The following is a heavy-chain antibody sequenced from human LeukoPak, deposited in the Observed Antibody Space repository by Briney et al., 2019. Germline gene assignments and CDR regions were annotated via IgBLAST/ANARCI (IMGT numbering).Heavy chain of an antibody. V-gene: IGHV3-23*01. Sequence: GGSLRLSCAASGFTFSTDAMTWVRQAPGKGLQWVSAISGSGGDTYYEDSVKGRFTISRDNSKNMMYLQMNSLRAEDTAVYYCARDSSGWSKNYWGQGTLVIDSS. D-gene: IGHD6-19*01. CDR2: ISGSGGDT. CDR1: GFTFSTDA. CDR3: ARDSSGWSKNY. J-gene: IGHJ4*02.